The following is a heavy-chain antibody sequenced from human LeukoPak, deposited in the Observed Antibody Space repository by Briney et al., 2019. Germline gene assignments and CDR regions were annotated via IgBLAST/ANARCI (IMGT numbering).Heavy chain of an antibody. CDR2: IYWDDDK. J-gene: IGHJ2*01. D-gene: IGHD4-23*01. CDR3: AHSNRGGKGGLDL. V-gene: IGHV2-5*08. CDR1: GGSIISGGYY. Sequence: TLSLTCPVTGGSIISGGYYWSWIRQPPGKALVWLALIYWDDDKRYSPSLKSRLTITKDTSKNQVVLTMTNMDPVDTATYYCAHSNRGGKGGLDLWGRGTLVTVSS.